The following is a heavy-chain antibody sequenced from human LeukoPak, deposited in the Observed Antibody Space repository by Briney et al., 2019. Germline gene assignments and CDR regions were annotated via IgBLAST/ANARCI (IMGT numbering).Heavy chain of an antibody. Sequence: HPGGSLRLSCAASGFTLSIFSMNWVRQAPGKGLEWVSYISSSGSTIYYADSVKGRFTISRDNAKNSLYLQMNSLRADDTAVYYCARDLPYCGGDCLTFDYWGQGTLVTVSS. D-gene: IGHD2-21*01. CDR2: ISSSGSTI. CDR1: GFTLSIFS. V-gene: IGHV3-48*04. J-gene: IGHJ4*02. CDR3: ARDLPYCGGDCLTFDY.